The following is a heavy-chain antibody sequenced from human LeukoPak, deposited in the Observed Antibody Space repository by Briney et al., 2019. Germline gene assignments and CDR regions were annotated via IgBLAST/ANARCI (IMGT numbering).Heavy chain of an antibody. V-gene: IGHV1-2*02. Sequence: ASVKVSCKASGYTFTGYYMHWVRQGPGQGLEWMGWINPNSGGTNYAQKFQGRVTMTRDTSISTAYMELSRLRSDDTAVYYCARGSARITIFGVVINWFDPWGQGTLVTVSS. J-gene: IGHJ5*02. CDR2: INPNSGGT. D-gene: IGHD3-3*01. CDR1: GYTFTGYY. CDR3: ARGSARITIFGVVINWFDP.